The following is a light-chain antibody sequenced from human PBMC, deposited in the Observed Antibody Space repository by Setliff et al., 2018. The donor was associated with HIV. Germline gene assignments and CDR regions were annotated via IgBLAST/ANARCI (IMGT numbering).Light chain of an antibody. J-gene: IGLJ1*01. CDR2: EVS. V-gene: IGLV2-23*02. Sequence: QSVLTQPASVSGSPGQSITISCTGTISDVGSYNLVSWYQQHPGKAPKLMIFEVSKRPSGVSNRFSGSKSGNTASLTISGLQTEDEADYHCCSYAGSSTYVFGIGTKGTVL. CDR3: CSYAGSSTYV. CDR1: ISDVGSYNL.